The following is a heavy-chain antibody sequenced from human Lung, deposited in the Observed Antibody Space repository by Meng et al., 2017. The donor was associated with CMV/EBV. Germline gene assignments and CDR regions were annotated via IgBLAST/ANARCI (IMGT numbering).Heavy chain of an antibody. D-gene: IGHD3-10*01. CDR1: GGSISSGGYY. CDR3: ARASYGSGSPLGESWFDP. CDR2: IHSSGST. V-gene: IGHV4-31*03. Sequence: QRQEAGPGLVKPSQTLSLTCTVSGGSISSGGYYWSWIRQHPGKGLEWIGYIHSSGSTYYNPSLRSRLTISVDTSKNQFSLKLSSVTAADTAVYYCARASYGSGSPLGESWFDPWGQGTLVTVSS. J-gene: IGHJ5*02.